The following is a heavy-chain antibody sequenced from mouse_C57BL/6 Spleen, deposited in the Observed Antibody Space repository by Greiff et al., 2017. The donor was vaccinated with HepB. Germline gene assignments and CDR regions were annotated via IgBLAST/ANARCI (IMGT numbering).Heavy chain of an antibody. V-gene: IGHV14-2*01. CDR1: GFNIKDYY. D-gene: IGHD1-1*01. CDR3: AICYYGSSYDYFDY. CDR2: IDPEDGET. Sequence: VQLKQSGAELVKPGASVKLSCTASGFNIKDYYMHWVKQRTEQGLEWIGRIDPEDGETKYAPKCQGKATITADTSSTTASLQLSSLTSEDTAVYYCAICYYGSSYDYFDYWGQGTTLTVSS. J-gene: IGHJ2*01.